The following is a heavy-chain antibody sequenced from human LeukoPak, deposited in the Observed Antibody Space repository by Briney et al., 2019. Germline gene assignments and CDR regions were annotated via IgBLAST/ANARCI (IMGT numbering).Heavy chain of an antibody. J-gene: IGHJ4*02. CDR1: GFTFSSYA. CDR3: ARSPYCSSTSCKGVRFDY. V-gene: IGHV3-30-3*01. Sequence: GRSLRLSCAASGFTFSSYAMHWVRQAPGKGLEWVAVISYDGSNKYYADSVKGRFTTSRDNSKNTLYLQMNSLRAEDTAVYYCARSPYCSSTSCKGVRFDYWGQGTLVTVTS. CDR2: ISYDGSNK. D-gene: IGHD2-2*01.